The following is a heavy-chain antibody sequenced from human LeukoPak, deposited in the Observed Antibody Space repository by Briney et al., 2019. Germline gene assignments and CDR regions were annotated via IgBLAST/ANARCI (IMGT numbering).Heavy chain of an antibody. J-gene: IGHJ4*02. CDR2: IYSGGNM. CDR1: GFTVSSTY. Sequence: GGSLRLSCAASGFTVSSTYMSWVRQAPGKGLEWVSVIYSGGNMYYIESVKGRFTISRDTSKNTLYLQMNSLRAEDTAVYFCAGRHCSGGGCYFAGADPFDYWGQGTLVTVSS. V-gene: IGHV3-53*01. D-gene: IGHD2-15*01. CDR3: AGRHCSGGGCYFAGADPFDY.